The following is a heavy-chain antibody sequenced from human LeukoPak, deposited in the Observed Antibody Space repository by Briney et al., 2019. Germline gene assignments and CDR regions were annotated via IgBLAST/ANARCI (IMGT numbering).Heavy chain of an antibody. J-gene: IGHJ6*04. V-gene: IGHV1-3*01. CDR3: ARTGSGGGRMDV. CDR1: GYTFTSYA. D-gene: IGHD3-10*01. Sequence: ASVKVSCKASGYTFTSYAMHWVRQAPGQRLEWMGRINAGNGNTKYSQKFQGRVTITRDTSASTAYMELSSLRSEDTAVYYCARTGSGGGRMDVWGKGTTVTVSS. CDR2: INAGNGNT.